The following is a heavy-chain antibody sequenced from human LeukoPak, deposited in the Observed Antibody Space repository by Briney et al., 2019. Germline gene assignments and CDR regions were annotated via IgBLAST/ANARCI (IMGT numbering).Heavy chain of an antibody. J-gene: IGHJ4*02. V-gene: IGHV1-69*13. Sequence: SVKVSCKASGGTFSSYAISWVGQAPGQGLEWMGGIIPIFGTANYAQKFQGRVTITADESTSTAYMELSSLRSEDTAVYYCARGNREGFWAPFTDWGQGTLVTASS. CDR2: IIPIFGTA. CDR3: ARGNREGFWAPFTD. CDR1: GGTFSSYA. D-gene: IGHD3-3*01.